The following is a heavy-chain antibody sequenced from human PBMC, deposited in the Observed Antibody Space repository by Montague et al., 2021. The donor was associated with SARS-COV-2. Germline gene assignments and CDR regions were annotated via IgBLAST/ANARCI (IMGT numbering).Heavy chain of an antibody. Sequence: SLRLSCAASGFTFSNAWMRWVRQAPGKGLEWVGRIKSKTDGGPTDYAAPVKGGITISRDDSTNTLHLQMNSLNTEDTAVYYCTTELGTGYYYVMDAWGQGTTVTVSS. D-gene: IGHD2-8*02. CDR3: TTELGTGYYYVMDA. V-gene: IGHV3-15*01. J-gene: IGHJ6*02. CDR1: GFTFSNAW. CDR2: IKSKTDGGPT.